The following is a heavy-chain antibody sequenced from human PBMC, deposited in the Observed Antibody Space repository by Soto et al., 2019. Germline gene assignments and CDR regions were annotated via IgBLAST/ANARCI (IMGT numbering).Heavy chain of an antibody. CDR3: TKDGYHDYVWGSHRYIDY. J-gene: IGHJ4*02. V-gene: IGHV3-9*01. D-gene: IGHD3-16*02. CDR1: GFTFDDYA. Sequence: VQLVESGGGLVQPGRALRLSCAASGFTFDDYAMHWVRQAPGKGLEWVSGISWNSGSIDYADSVKGRFTISRDNAKNSLYLQMNSLRAEDTALYYCTKDGYHDYVWGSHRYIDYWGQGTLVTVSS. CDR2: ISWNSGSI.